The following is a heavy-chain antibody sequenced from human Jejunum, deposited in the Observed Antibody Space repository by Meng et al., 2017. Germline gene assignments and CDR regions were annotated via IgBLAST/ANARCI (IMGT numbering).Heavy chain of an antibody. D-gene: IGHD3-10*01. J-gene: IGHJ4*02. CDR2: ISYSGST. Sequence: QLQLQESGAGLVKASETLSLTCTVSGGSIIGSYDYWGWIRQPPGKGLDWTGTISYSGSTYYNPSLTSRVTISMDTSKNQFSLKLSSVTAADTAVYYCARHFSGSGTWFFDSWGQGALVTVSS. V-gene: IGHV4-39*01. CDR1: GGSIIGSYDY. CDR3: ARHFSGSGTWFFDS.